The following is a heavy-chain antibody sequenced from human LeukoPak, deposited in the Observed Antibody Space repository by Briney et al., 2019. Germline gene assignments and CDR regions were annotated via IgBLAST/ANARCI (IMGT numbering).Heavy chain of an antibody. Sequence: GASVKVSCKASGYTFTGYYMHWVRQVPGQGLEWMGWINPNSGGTNYAQKFQGRVTMTRDTSISTAYMELSRLRSDDTAVYYCAVLLVAGTDYFDYWGQGTLVTVSS. CDR1: GYTFTGYY. CDR2: INPNSGGT. D-gene: IGHD6-19*01. J-gene: IGHJ4*02. V-gene: IGHV1-2*02. CDR3: AVLLVAGTDYFDY.